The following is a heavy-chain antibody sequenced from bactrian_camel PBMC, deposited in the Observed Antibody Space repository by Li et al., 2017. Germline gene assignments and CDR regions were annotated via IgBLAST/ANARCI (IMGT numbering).Heavy chain of an antibody. CDR2: IYGYSGDT. D-gene: IGHD2*01. J-gene: IGHJ4*01. Sequence: VQLVESGGGLVEPGGSLRLSCAASGFIFEDYQMNWVRQRPGKGLEWVSRIYGYSGDTVYADSVKGRFAISRDNTKNTVYLQMNSLTSEDTALYYYAREWDTSYTDWGQGTQVTVS. CDR1: GFIFEDYQ. CDR3: AREWDTSYTD. V-gene: IGHV3-2*01.